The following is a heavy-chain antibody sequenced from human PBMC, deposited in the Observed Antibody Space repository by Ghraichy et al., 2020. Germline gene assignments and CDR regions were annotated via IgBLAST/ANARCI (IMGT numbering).Heavy chain of an antibody. V-gene: IGHV3-15*01. Sequence: GGSRRLSCAASGFTFNNDWMSWVRQAPGKGLEWVGRIKSKADGGTTDYAVPVKGRFTIAREDSKKTLYLQMNSLKTEDTAVYYCTTVPGRYFDWGQGTLVTVSS. CDR2: IKSKADGGTT. D-gene: IGHD3-9*01. CDR1: GFTFNNDW. J-gene: IGHJ4*02. CDR3: TTVPGRYFD.